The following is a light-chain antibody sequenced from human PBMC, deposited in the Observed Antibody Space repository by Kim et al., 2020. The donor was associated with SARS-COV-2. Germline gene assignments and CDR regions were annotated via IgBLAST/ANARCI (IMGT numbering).Light chain of an antibody. CDR2: DAS. V-gene: IGKV1-5*01. CDR3: QQYDTYSA. CDR1: QSINSW. J-gene: IGKJ1*01. Sequence: DIQMTQSPSTLSASVGDRVTITCRASQSINSWLAWYQQKPGKAPKLLIYDASSLESGVPPRFSGSGTGTEFTLTISSLQPDDLATYYCQQYDTYSAFGQGTKVDIK.